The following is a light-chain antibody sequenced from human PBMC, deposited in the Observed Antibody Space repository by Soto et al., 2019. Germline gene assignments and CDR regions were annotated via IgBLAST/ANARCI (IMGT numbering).Light chain of an antibody. V-gene: IGLV1-51*01. Sequence: QSVLTQPPSVSAAPGQKVTISCSGSRSNIGNNYVAWYQQFPGTVPKLLIYNNNWRTSGTPDRISGSASGTSATLTITGLQTGDEADYFCVTWDTSLRTGVIGGGTKLTVL. J-gene: IGLJ3*02. CDR1: RSNIGNNY. CDR2: NNN. CDR3: VTWDTSLRTGV.